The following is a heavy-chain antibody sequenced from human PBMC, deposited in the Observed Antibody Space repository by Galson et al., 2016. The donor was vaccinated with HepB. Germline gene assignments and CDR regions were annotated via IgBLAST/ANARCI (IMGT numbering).Heavy chain of an antibody. CDR2: VNPIDGST. V-gene: IGHV1-46*01. Sequence: SVKVSCKASGYAFSIYHMHWVRQAPGQGLEWMGRVNPIDGSTTHAQKFQGRLTMARDTSTGTVYMELSSLTYEDTAVYYCAREVGSELEAGWFDPWGQGTLVIVSS. CDR3: AREVGSELEAGWFDP. D-gene: IGHD1-7*01. CDR1: GYAFSIYH. J-gene: IGHJ5*02.